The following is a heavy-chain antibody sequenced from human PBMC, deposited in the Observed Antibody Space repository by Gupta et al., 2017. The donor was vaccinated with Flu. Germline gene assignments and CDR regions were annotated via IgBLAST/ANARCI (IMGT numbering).Heavy chain of an antibody. D-gene: IGHD5-24*01. CDR2: VSNDGGQR. CDR1: GFTFSTYG. CDR3: AKERLRRSRGYGVDL. V-gene: IGHV3-30*18. J-gene: IGHJ6*02. Sequence: QVQLVESGGGVVQPGKSLRLSCAASGFTFSTYGMYWVRQAPGKGLEWWAVVSNDGGQRKYADSVKGRFTIYRDKAKGTLYLKMNSLRSEDTALYYCAKERLRRSRGYGVDLWGRGTTVTVSS.